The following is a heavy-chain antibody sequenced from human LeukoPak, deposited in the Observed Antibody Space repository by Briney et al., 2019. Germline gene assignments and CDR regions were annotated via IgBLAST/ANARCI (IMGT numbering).Heavy chain of an antibody. CDR3: ARDFDTSGYTFDY. V-gene: IGHV3-23*01. D-gene: IGHD3-22*01. Sequence: PGGSLRLSCAASGFTFSSYAMSWVRQAPGKGLEWVSAISGSGGSTYYADSVKGRFTISRDNAKNSLYLHMNSLRDEDTAVYYCARDFDTSGYTFDYWGQGSLVTVSS. CDR2: ISGSGGST. CDR1: GFTFSSYA. J-gene: IGHJ4*02.